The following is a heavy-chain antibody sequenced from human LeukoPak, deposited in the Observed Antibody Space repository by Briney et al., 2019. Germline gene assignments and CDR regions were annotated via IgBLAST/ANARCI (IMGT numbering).Heavy chain of an antibody. CDR3: AKTLENSGYWGEPLDY. J-gene: IGHJ4*02. CDR1: GFAFGTYA. V-gene: IGHV3-23*01. Sequence: GGSLRLSCATSGFAFGTYAMSWVRQAPGKGLEWFSAISGSGGSTYYADSVKGRFTISRDNSENTLYLHMNSLRAEDAAVYYCAKTLENSGYWGEPLDYWGQGTLVAVSS. CDR2: ISGSGGST. D-gene: IGHD3-22*01.